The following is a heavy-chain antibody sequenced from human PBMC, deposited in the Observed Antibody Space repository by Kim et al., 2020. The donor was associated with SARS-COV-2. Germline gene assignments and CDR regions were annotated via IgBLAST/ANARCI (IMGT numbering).Heavy chain of an antibody. J-gene: IGHJ4*02. Sequence: GGSLRLSCAASGFTFSDYTMSWVRQAPGKGLQWVSSITGNGDKTYYVDSVKGRFTISRDNSKNTLLLQMNSLRVEDTAVYYCAKIAKTNMDMNFDYWGQGTLVTVSS. D-gene: IGHD2-2*03. V-gene: IGHV3-23*01. CDR2: ITGNGDKT. CDR1: GFTFSDYT. CDR3: AKIAKTNMDMNFDY.